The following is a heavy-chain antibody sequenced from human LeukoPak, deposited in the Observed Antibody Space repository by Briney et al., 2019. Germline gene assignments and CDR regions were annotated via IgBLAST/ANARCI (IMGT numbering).Heavy chain of an antibody. J-gene: IGHJ4*02. CDR2: IIPIFGTA. V-gene: IGHV1-69*05. CDR3: AREGFTMIVVGMSGIFDY. D-gene: IGHD3-22*01. CDR1: GGTFSSYA. Sequence: SVKVSCKASGGTFSSYAISWVRQAPGQGLEWMGRIIPIFGTANYAQKFQGRVTITTDESTSTAYMELSSLRSEDTAVYYCAREGFTMIVVGMSGIFDYWGQGTLVTVSS.